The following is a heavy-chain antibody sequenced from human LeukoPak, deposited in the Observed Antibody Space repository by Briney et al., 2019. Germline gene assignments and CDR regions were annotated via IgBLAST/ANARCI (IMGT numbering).Heavy chain of an antibody. D-gene: IGHD5-12*01. J-gene: IGHJ4*02. CDR2: ISSSSSYT. CDR1: GFTFSDYY. CDR3: AREIGYGIYFDY. Sequence: PGGSLRLSCAASGFTFSDYYMSWIRQAPGKGLEWVSYISSSSSYTNYADPVKGRFTISRDNAKNSLYLQMNSLRAEDTAVYYCAREIGYGIYFDYWGQGTLVTVSS. V-gene: IGHV3-11*06.